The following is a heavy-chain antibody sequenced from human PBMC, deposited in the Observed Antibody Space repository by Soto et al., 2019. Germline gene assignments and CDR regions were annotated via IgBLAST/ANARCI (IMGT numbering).Heavy chain of an antibody. CDR1: TFTFTSSA. CDR2: IVVGSGNT. D-gene: IGHD1-26*01. J-gene: IGHJ4*02. Sequence: QMQLVQSGPEVKKPGTSVKVSCKASTFTFTSSAVQWVRQARGQRLEWIGWIVVGSGNTKYAQNFQERVTITRDMSSGTAYLELSSLRSEDTXXXXXATHREGATYYFDYWGPGTLLTVSS. CDR3: ATHREGATYYFDY. V-gene: IGHV1-58*01.